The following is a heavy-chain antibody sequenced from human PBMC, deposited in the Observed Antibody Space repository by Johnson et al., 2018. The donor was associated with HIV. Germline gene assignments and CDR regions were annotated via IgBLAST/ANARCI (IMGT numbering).Heavy chain of an antibody. D-gene: IGHD3-22*01. CDR3: ARSGSDSSGYYADLVLGAFDI. CDR1: GFTFSSYA. Sequence: VQLVESGGGVVQPGRSLRLSCAASGFTFSSYAMSWVRQAPGKGLEWVSGISGGGGSAYYADSVKGRFTISRDNSKNTLWLQMNSLRAEDTAVYYCARSGSDSSGYYADLVLGAFDIWGQGTMVTVSS. V-gene: IGHV3-23*04. J-gene: IGHJ3*02. CDR2: ISGGGGSA.